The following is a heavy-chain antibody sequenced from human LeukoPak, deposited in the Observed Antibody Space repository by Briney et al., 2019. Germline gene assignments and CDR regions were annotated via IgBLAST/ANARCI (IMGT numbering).Heavy chain of an antibody. Sequence: ASVKVSCKASGYTFTTYGFSWVRQAPGQGLEWMGWISAYNGNTNNAQRLQGRVTMTTDTSTSTVYMELRSLRSDDTAVYYCARDKNWRPDYWGQGTLVTVSS. D-gene: IGHD1-1*01. J-gene: IGHJ4*02. CDR3: ARDKNWRPDY. CDR2: ISAYNGNT. V-gene: IGHV1-18*01. CDR1: GYTFTTYG.